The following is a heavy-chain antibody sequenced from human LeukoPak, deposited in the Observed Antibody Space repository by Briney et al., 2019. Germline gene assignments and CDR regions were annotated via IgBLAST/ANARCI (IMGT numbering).Heavy chain of an antibody. D-gene: IGHD6-19*01. Sequence: GGSLRLSCAASGSTVSSNYMSWVRQAPGKGLEWVSVIYSGGSTYYADSVKGRFTISRDNSKNTLYLQMNSLRAEDTAVYYCARDFSYWQWLAYDYWGQGTLVTVSS. V-gene: IGHV3-66*02. CDR1: GSTVSSNY. CDR2: IYSGGST. J-gene: IGHJ4*02. CDR3: ARDFSYWQWLAYDY.